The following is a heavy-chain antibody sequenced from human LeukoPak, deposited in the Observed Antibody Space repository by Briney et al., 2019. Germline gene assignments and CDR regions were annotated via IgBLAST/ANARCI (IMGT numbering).Heavy chain of an antibody. D-gene: IGHD6-13*01. CDR3: ARESPYSSSWFDS. Sequence: ASVKVSCMSSGYTFTEYYLHWVRQAPGQGLEWMGWVNPNSGDTKYAQKFQGRVTMTRDPSTSTVYMGLNSLRSDDTALYYCARESPYSSSWFDSWGQGTLVTVSS. J-gene: IGHJ5*02. V-gene: IGHV1-2*02. CDR2: VNPNSGDT. CDR1: GYTFTEYY.